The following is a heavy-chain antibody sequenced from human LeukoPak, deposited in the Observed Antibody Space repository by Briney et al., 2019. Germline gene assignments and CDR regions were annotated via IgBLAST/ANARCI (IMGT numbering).Heavy chain of an antibody. CDR3: ARDTYYSGYYYYYVDV. Sequence: SQTLSLTCTGSGGSISSGSYYWSWIRQPAGKGLEWIGRIYTSGSTNYNPSLKSRVTISVDTSKNQFSLKLSSVTAADTAVYYCARDTYYSGYYYYYVDVWGKGTTVTVSS. CDR1: GGSISSGSYY. V-gene: IGHV4-61*02. J-gene: IGHJ6*03. D-gene: IGHD3-10*01. CDR2: IYTSGST.